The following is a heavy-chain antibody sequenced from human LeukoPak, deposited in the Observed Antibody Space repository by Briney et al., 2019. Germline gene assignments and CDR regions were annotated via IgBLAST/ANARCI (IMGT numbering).Heavy chain of an antibody. Sequence: SETLSLTCTVSGYSLSSGFYWGWIRQSPGKGLEWIGSVHHSGPTFYNPSLKSRVTIAADTSKNKFSLKLMSVTAADTAVYYCARVPTGYRYFDLWGRGTVVTVSS. D-gene: IGHD2-8*02. V-gene: IGHV4-38-2*02. CDR1: GYSLSSGFY. CDR2: VHHSGPT. J-gene: IGHJ2*01. CDR3: ARVPTGYRYFDL.